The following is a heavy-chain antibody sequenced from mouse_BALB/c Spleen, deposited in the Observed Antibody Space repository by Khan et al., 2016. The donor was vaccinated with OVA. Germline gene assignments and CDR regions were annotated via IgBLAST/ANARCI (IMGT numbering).Heavy chain of an antibody. CDR1: GFSLTGYG. Sequence: VQLKESGPGLVAPSQSLSITCTVSGFSLTGYGVNWVRQPPGKGLEWLGMIWGDGSTDSNSALKSRLSINKDNSKSQVFLKINSLQTDDTAKYFWAREVRLGSFAYWGQGTLGTVSA. D-gene: IGHD3-3*01. J-gene: IGHJ3*01. CDR2: IWGDGST. CDR3: AREVRLGSFAY. V-gene: IGHV2-6-7*01.